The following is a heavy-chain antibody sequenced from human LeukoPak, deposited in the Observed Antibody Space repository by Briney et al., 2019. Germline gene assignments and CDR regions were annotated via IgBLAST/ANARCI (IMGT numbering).Heavy chain of an antibody. CDR2: ISAYNGNT. J-gene: IGHJ1*01. CDR3: AREDCSSTSCPEYFQH. Sequence: GASVKVSCKASGYTFTSYGISWVRQAPGQGLEWMGWISAYNGNTNYAQKLQGRVTMTTDTSTSTAYMELRSLRSDDTAVYYCAREDCSSTSCPEYFQHWGQGTLVTVSS. D-gene: IGHD2-2*01. CDR1: GYTFTSYG. V-gene: IGHV1-18*01.